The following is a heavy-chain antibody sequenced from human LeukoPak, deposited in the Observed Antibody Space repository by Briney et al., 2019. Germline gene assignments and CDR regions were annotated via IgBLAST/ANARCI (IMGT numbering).Heavy chain of an antibody. V-gene: IGHV3-23*01. CDR2: SGTGGTT. J-gene: IGHJ4*02. Sequence: GGSLRLSCAASGFTVSSYSMSWVRQAPGKGLEWVSASGTGGTTYYADSVKGRFTVSRDNSKNTLYLQMNSLRAEDTAVYFCAKRYTSDWYLFDYWGQGTLVTVSS. CDR1: GFTVSSYS. CDR3: AKRYTSDWYLFDY. D-gene: IGHD6-19*01.